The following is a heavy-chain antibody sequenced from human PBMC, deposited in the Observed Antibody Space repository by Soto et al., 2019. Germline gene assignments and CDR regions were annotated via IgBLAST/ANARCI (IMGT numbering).Heavy chain of an antibody. CDR1: GFTVSSNY. D-gene: IGHD4-17*01. Sequence: LRLSCAASGFTVSSNYMSWVRQAPGKGLEWVSIIYSGGYTYYADSVKGRFTISRDNSKNTLYLQMNSLRAEDTAVYYCARDWPDYGDYEWGQATLVTVSS. J-gene: IGHJ4*02. CDR2: IYSGGYT. CDR3: ARDWPDYGDYE. V-gene: IGHV3-53*01.